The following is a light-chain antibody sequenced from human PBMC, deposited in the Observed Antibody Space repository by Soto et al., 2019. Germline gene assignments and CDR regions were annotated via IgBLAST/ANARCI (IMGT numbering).Light chain of an antibody. CDR3: SSYTSSSTLDVV. CDR1: SSDVGGYNY. V-gene: IGLV2-14*01. J-gene: IGLJ2*01. Sequence: QSALTQPASVSGSPGQSITISCTGTSSDVGGYNYVSWYQQHPGKAPKLMIYEVSNRPSGVSNRFSGSKSGNTASLTFSGLQAEDEADYYCSSYTSSSTLDVVFGGGTKVTVL. CDR2: EVS.